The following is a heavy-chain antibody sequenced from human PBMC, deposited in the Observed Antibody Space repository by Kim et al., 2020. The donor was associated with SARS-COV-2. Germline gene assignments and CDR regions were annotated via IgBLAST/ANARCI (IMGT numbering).Heavy chain of an antibody. J-gene: IGHJ6*02. CDR1: GFTVSSNY. CDR3: ARVAVYYYGSGSYPTGGMDV. CDR2: IYSGGST. D-gene: IGHD3-10*01. Sequence: GGSLRLSCAASGFTVSSNYMSWVRQAPGKGLEWVSVIYSGGSTYYADSVKGRFTISRHNSKNTLYLQMNSLRAEDTAVYYCARVAVYYYGSGSYPTGGMDVWGQGTTVTVSS. V-gene: IGHV3-53*04.